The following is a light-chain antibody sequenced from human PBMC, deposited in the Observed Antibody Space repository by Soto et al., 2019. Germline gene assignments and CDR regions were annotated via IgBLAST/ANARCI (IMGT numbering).Light chain of an antibody. Sequence: ELVLTQPPGTLSLSPGERATLSCRSSQSVSSSYLAWYQQKPGQAPRLLIYGAASRATGIPDRFSGSGSGTDFTLTISRLEPEDFAVYYCQQYGSSPDTFGGGTKVDIK. CDR1: QSVSSSY. CDR3: QQYGSSPDT. V-gene: IGKV3-20*01. CDR2: GAA. J-gene: IGKJ4*01.